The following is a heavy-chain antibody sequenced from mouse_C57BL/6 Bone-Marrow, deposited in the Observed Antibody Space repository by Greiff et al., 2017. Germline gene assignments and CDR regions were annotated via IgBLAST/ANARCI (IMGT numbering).Heavy chain of an antibody. V-gene: IGHV14-4*01. D-gene: IGHD1-1*01. CDR2: IDPENGDT. CDR1: GFNIKDDY. CDR3: TTENTTVVATLSYYYAMDY. J-gene: IGHJ4*01. Sequence: EVKLVESGAELVRPGASVKLSCTASGFNIKDDYMHWVKQRPEQGLEWIGWIDPENGDTEYASKFQGKATITADTSSNTAYLQLSSLTSEDTAVYYCTTENTTVVATLSYYYAMDYWGQGTSVTVSS.